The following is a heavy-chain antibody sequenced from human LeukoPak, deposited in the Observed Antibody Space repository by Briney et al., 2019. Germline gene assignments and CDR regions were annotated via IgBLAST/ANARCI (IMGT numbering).Heavy chain of an antibody. CDR1: GFTLSSYA. D-gene: IGHD4-23*01. Sequence: GGSLRLSCAASGFTLSSYAMSWVRQAPGKGLEWVSAISGSGGSTYYADSVKGRFTISRDNSKNTLYLQMNSLRAEDTAVYYCAASPQVVTPRLDYWGQGTLVTVSS. V-gene: IGHV3-23*01. CDR3: AASPQVVTPRLDY. J-gene: IGHJ4*02. CDR2: ISGSGGST.